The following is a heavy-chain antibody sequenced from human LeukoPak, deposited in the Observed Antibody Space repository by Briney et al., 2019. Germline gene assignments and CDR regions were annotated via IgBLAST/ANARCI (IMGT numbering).Heavy chain of an antibody. Sequence: ASVKVSCKASGYTFTSYYMHWVRQAPGQGLEWMGIINPSGGSTSYAQKFQGRVTMTRDMSTSTVYMELSSLRSGDTAVYYCARAGGKMATITIGDAFDIWGQGTMVTVSS. J-gene: IGHJ3*02. CDR2: INPSGGST. V-gene: IGHV1-46*01. CDR1: GYTFTSYY. D-gene: IGHD5-24*01. CDR3: ARAGGKMATITIGDAFDI.